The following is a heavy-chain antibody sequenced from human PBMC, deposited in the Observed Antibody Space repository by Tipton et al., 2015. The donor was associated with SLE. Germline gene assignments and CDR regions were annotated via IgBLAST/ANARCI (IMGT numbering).Heavy chain of an antibody. CDR3: ARRWVQTVFDY. CDR1: GYIFTSYW. V-gene: IGHV5-51*03. CDR2: IYPDDSDT. Sequence: QLVQSGAEVKKPGESLKISCKASGYIFTSYWIGWVRQMPGKGLEYMGIIYPDDSDTTYSPSFQGQVTISADKSINTAFLQWDSLKASDTAMYFCARRWVQTVFDYWGQGTLVTVSS. J-gene: IGHJ4*02. D-gene: IGHD3-10*01.